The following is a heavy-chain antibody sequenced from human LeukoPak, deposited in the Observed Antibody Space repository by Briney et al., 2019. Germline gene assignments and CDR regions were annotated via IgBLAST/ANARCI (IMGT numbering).Heavy chain of an antibody. CDR3: ARDFGQLMVYAIPIPFDY. D-gene: IGHD2-8*01. CDR2: ISSDGSIK. V-gene: IGHV3-30*03. J-gene: IGHJ4*02. CDR1: KFTFNHYG. Sequence: GGSLRLSCTASKFTFNHYGMQWVRQAPGKGLEWVAVISSDGSIKVYADSVKGRFTISRDNAKNSLYLQMNSLRAEDTAVYYCARDFGQLMVYAIPIPFDYWGQGTLVTVSS.